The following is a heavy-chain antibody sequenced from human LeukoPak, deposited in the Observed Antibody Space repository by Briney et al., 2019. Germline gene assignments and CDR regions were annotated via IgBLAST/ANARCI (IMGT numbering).Heavy chain of an antibody. CDR3: ANLPQGAVRGVMDY. Sequence: PGGSLRLSCAASGFTFSSYARSWIRQAPGKGLEWVSAISGSGGSTYYADSVKGRFTISRDNSKNTLYLQMNSLRAEDTAVYYCANLPQGAVRGVMDYWGQGTLVTVSS. CDR1: GFTFSSYA. V-gene: IGHV3-23*01. J-gene: IGHJ4*02. CDR2: ISGSGGST. D-gene: IGHD3-10*01.